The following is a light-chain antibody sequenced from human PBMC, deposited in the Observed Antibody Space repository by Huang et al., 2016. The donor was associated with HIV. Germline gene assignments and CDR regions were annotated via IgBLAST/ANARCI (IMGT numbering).Light chain of an antibody. J-gene: IGKJ1*01. V-gene: IGKV1-39*01. CDR3: QQSFSVPRT. CDR1: QNITKS. Sequence: DIQMTQSPPSLSASVGARVTFTCRADQNITKSLNWYQQKPGKAPKRLIYPVSTLESGVPSRFSGSGSGSRFTLNIGNLQPEDFATYYCQQSFSVPRTFG. CDR2: PVS.